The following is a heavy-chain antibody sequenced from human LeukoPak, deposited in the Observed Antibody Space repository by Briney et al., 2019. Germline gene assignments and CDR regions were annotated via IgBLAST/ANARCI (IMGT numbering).Heavy chain of an antibody. J-gene: IGHJ4*02. CDR3: ASWRSSSYHDC. CDR2: INRDGSDK. CDR1: GVTFSNYW. Sequence: GGSLRLSCAASGVTFSNYWMNWVRQAPGKGLEWVANINRDGSDKRYVDSVRGRFTISRDNAKNSLYLQMNSLRAEDTAVYYCASWRSSSYHDCWGQGALVTVSS. V-gene: IGHV3-7*01. D-gene: IGHD6-13*01.